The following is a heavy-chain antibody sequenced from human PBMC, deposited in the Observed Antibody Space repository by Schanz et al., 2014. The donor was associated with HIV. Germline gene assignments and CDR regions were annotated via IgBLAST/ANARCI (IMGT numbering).Heavy chain of an antibody. D-gene: IGHD7-27*01. CDR2: MWYDESHK. V-gene: IGHV3-33*08. CDR1: GLTFSSSI. J-gene: IGHJ4*02. Sequence: QVQLVESGGGVAQPGRSLRLSCTASGLTFSSSIMHWVRQAPGKGLEWVAGMWYDESHKGYADSVKGRFTISRDNAKNTLYLEMNSLRAEDTAVYYCVRGNGGLDYWGPGTQVTVSS. CDR3: VRGNGGLDY.